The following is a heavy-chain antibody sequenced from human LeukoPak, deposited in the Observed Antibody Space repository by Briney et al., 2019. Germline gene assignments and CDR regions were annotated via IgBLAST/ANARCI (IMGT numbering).Heavy chain of an antibody. V-gene: IGHV3-48*03. D-gene: IGHD2-2*01. J-gene: IGHJ4*02. CDR2: ISSSGSTI. CDR3: ARGCSSTSCYQDY. CDR1: GFTFSSYE. Sequence: GGSLRLSRAASGFTFSSYEMNWVRQAPGKGLEWVSYISSSGSTIYYADSVKGRFTISRDNAKNSLYLQMNSLRAEDTAVYYCARGCSSTSCYQDYWGQGTLVTVSS.